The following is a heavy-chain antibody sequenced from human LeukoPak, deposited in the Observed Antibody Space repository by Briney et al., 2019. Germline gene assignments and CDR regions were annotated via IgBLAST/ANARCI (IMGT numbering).Heavy chain of an antibody. V-gene: IGHV3-74*01. CDR1: GFTLSRHW. CDR3: VRQGTVGEFDY. Sequence: GGSLRLSCAASGFTLSRHWMHWVRQAPGKGLVWVSRIISDGSMTNYADSVKGRFTISRDNAKSTLYVQMNSLRAEDSAVYYCVRQGTVGEFDYWGQGTLVTVSS. D-gene: IGHD1-26*01. CDR2: IISDGSMT. J-gene: IGHJ4*02.